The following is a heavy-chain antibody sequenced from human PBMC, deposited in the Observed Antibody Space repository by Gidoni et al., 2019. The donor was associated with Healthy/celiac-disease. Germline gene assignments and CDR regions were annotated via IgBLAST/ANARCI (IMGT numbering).Heavy chain of an antibody. CDR2: IYSGGST. CDR1: GFTVSSNY. Sequence: EVQLVESGGGLIQPGGSLRLSCAASGFTVSSNYMSWVRPAPGKGLEWVSVIYSGGSTDYADSVKGRFTISRDNSKNTLYLQMNSLRAEDTAVYYCARSGYSYGYWYGMDVWGQGTTVTVSS. CDR3: ARSGYSYGYWYGMDV. J-gene: IGHJ6*02. V-gene: IGHV3-53*01. D-gene: IGHD5-18*01.